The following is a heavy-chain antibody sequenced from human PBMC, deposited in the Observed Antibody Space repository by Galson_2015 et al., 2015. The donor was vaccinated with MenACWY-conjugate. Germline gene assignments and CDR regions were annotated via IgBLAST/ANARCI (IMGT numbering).Heavy chain of an antibody. D-gene: IGHD1-26*01. J-gene: IGHJ4*02. CDR2: INWDGGST. V-gene: IGHV3-43*01. CDR1: GFTFDDYQ. Sequence: SLRLSCAASGFTFDDYQMHWVRHAPGKGLEWVSLINWDGGSTYYADSVKGRFTISRDNGRNSLYLQMNSLRTEDTALYYCAKDRGATTSRGFDYWGQGTLVTVSS. CDR3: AKDRGATTSRGFDY.